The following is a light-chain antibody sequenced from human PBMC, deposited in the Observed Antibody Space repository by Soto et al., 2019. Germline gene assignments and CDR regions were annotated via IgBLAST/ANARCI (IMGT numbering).Light chain of an antibody. J-gene: IGKJ1*01. Sequence: PSTLSGSVGDRATITCRASQTISSWLAWYQQKPGKAPKLLIYKASTLKSGVPSRFSGSGSGTEFTLTTSSLQPDDFATYYCQHYNSYSEAFGQGTKVDIK. CDR2: KAS. V-gene: IGKV1-5*03. CDR3: QHYNSYSEA. CDR1: QTISSW.